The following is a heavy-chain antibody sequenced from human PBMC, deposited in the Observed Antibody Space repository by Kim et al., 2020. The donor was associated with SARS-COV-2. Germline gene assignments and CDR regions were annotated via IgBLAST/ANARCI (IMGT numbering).Heavy chain of an antibody. CDR3: ARALFDSGGYLLGAFDI. Sequence: SQTLSLTCAISGDSVSSSSAAWNWIRQSPSRGLEWLGRTYYRSKWYNDYAVSVKSRITINPDTSKNQFSLQLNSVTPEDTAVYYCARALFDSGGYLLGAFDIWGQGTMVTVSS. D-gene: IGHD3-22*01. CDR2: TYYRSKWYN. CDR1: GDSVSSSSAA. J-gene: IGHJ3*02. V-gene: IGHV6-1*01.